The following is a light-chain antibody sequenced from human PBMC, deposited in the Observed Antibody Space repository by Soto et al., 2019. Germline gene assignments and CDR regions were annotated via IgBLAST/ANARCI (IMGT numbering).Light chain of an antibody. CDR2: DVS. J-gene: IGLJ3*02. CDR3: SSYTSSSTRV. V-gene: IGLV2-14*01. CDR1: SSEVGGDNY. Sequence: QSALTQPASVSGSPGQSITISCTGTSSEVGGDNYVSWYQQHPGKAPKLMIYDVSNRPSGVSNRFSGSKSGNTASLTISGLQAEDEADYYCSSYTSSSTRVFGGGTTLTV.